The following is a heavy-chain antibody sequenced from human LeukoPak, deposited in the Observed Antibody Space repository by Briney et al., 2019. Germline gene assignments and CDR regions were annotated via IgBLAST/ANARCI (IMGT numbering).Heavy chain of an antibody. J-gene: IGHJ3*02. Sequence: GSLRLSCAASGFTFSSYWMHWVRQAPGKGLVWVSRTNSDGNSTSYADSVKGRFTISRDNAKNTLYLQMNSLRAEDTAVYYCARGRGFYSFDAFDIWGQGTMVTVSS. CDR3: ARGRGFYSFDAFDI. V-gene: IGHV3-74*01. D-gene: IGHD2-21*01. CDR2: TNSDGNST. CDR1: GFTFSSYW.